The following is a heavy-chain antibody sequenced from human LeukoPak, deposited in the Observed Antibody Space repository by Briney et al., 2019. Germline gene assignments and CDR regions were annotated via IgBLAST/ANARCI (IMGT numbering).Heavy chain of an antibody. V-gene: IGHV3-74*01. J-gene: IGHJ4*02. CDR2: INSDGSTT. D-gene: IGHD5-24*01. CDR1: GFTFANHW. Sequence: PGGSLRLSCAASGFTFANHWMHWVRHAPGKGLVWVSRINSDGSTTTYADSVKGRFTISRDNAKNTLYLQMNSLRAEDTAVYYCARVGGYNSFFDYWGQGILVTVSS. CDR3: ARVGGYNSFFDY.